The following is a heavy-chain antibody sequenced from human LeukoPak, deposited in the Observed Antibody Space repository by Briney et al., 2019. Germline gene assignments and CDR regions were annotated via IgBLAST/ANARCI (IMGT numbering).Heavy chain of an antibody. CDR2: ISYIGST. Sequence: PSETLSLTCAVSADSFSRHYWTWIRQSPGTGLEWIGYISYIGSTNYNPSLKSRVTISIDTSKNQFSLKLRSVTAADTAVYYCARDLVTVTKGFDIWGQGTMVSVSS. J-gene: IGHJ3*02. D-gene: IGHD4-17*01. CDR1: ADSFSRHY. CDR3: ARDLVTVTKGFDI. V-gene: IGHV4-59*11.